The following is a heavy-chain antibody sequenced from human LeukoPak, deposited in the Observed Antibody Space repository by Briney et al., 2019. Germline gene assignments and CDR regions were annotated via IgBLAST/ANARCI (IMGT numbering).Heavy chain of an antibody. V-gene: IGHV3-23*01. J-gene: IGHJ4*02. CDR2: IIGSVGST. D-gene: IGHD3-22*01. Sequence: GGSLRLSCAASGFTFSSYAMSWVRQAPGKGLEWVSSIIGSVGSTYYADSVKGRFTISRDNSKNTLYLQMNSLRAEDTAVYYCAKDGIGYYDSSGYGTYYFDYWGQGTLVTVSS. CDR1: GFTFSSYA. CDR3: AKDGIGYYDSSGYGTYYFDY.